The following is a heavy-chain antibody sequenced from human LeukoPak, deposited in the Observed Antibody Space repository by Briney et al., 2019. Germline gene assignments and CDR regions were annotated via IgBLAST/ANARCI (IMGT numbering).Heavy chain of an antibody. J-gene: IGHJ5*02. CDR2: ISSSSSTI. Sequence: GGSLRLSCAVSGFTFSSYSMNWVRQAPGKGLEWVSYISSSSSTIYYADSVKSRFTISRDNAKNSLYLQMNSLRAEDTAVYYCASVPFWSGTSEFDPWGQGTLVTVSS. V-gene: IGHV3-48*01. D-gene: IGHD3-3*01. CDR3: ASVPFWSGTSEFDP. CDR1: GFTFSSYS.